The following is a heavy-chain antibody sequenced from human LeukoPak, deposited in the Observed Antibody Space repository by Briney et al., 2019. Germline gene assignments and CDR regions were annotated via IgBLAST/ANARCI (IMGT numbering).Heavy chain of an antibody. CDR3: AKARTMIVALTASGS. CDR1: GFTVNNNY. CDR2: IYSGGST. V-gene: IGHV3-53*01. Sequence: GGSLRLSCAASGFTVNNNYMSWVRQAPGKGLEWVSGIYSGGSTYYADSVKGRFTISRDNSKNTLYLQMNSLRAEDTAVYYCAKARTMIVALTASGSWGQGTLVTVSS. D-gene: IGHD3-22*01. J-gene: IGHJ5*02.